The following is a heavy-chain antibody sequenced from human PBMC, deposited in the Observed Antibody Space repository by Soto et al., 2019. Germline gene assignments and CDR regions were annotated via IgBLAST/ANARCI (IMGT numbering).Heavy chain of an antibody. CDR1: GFRFSALP. D-gene: IGHD1-1*01. Sequence: GGSLRLSCVGSGFRFSALPLNCARQAPGQGLQWAANINRRGTSTTYVDSVRGRFSTSTDNTRNSFQLNMDSLRVGETATYYAVRRPPTPGLDIWDRGTTLTVS. CDR3: VRRPPTPGLDI. J-gene: IGHJ3*02. CDR2: INRRGTST. V-gene: IGHV3-7*03.